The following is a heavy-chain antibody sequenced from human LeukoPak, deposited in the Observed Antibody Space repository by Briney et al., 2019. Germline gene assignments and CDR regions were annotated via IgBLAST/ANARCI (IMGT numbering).Heavy chain of an antibody. V-gene: IGHV4-4*07. D-gene: IGHD2-15*01. Sequence: SETLSLTCSVSGGSISSYYWSWIRQPAGKGLEWIGRIYTSGNTNYNPSLKSRVTMSPDTSKSQFSLKLSSVTAADTAVYYCARWVGTGYCSGGTYYNWFDPWGQGTLVTVSS. CDR3: ARWVGTGYCSGGTYYNWFDP. J-gene: IGHJ5*02. CDR1: GGSISSYY. CDR2: IYTSGNT.